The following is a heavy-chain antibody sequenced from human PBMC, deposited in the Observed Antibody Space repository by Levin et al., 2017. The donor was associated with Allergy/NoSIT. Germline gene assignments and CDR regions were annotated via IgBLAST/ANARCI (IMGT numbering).Heavy chain of an antibody. Sequence: SETLSLTCTVSGDSISSYFWSWIRQPPGKGLEWIGYISYSGNSKYNPSLRSRVTISVDTSKNQFYLKLRSVTAADTAIYYCARDRVTAADGTYYFYGMDVWGQGTTVTVSS. J-gene: IGHJ6*02. CDR3: ARDRVTAADGTYYFYGMDV. CDR2: ISYSGNS. D-gene: IGHD6-13*01. V-gene: IGHV4-59*01. CDR1: GDSISSYF.